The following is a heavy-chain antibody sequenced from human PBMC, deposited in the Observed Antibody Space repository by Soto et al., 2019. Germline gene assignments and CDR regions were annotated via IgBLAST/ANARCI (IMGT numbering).Heavy chain of an antibody. J-gene: IGHJ3*02. CDR2: IYHSGST. V-gene: IGHV4-4*02. D-gene: IGHD6-19*01. CDR3: AKDLGVAVSARRAFDI. CDR1: GASISNDNW. Sequence: QVQLQESGPGLVKASGTLSLTCDVSGASISNDNWWSWVRQPPGKGLEWIGEIYHSGSTNYNPSLKSRVTISVDKSKNQFSLKLSSVTAADTAVYYCAKDLGVAVSARRAFDIWGQRTMVTVSS.